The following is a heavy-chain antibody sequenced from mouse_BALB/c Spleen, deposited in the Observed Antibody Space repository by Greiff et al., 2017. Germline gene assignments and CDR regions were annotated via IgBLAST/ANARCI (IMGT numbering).Heavy chain of an antibody. D-gene: IGHD1-1*01. Sequence: DVHLVESGGGLVKPGGSLKLSCAASGFTFSSYAMSWVRQTPEKRLEWVATISSGGSYTYYPDSVKGRFTISRDNAKNTLYLQMSSLRSEDTAMYYCASYGSGAYWGQGTLVTVSA. CDR3: ASYGSGAY. CDR1: GFTFSSYA. CDR2: ISSGGSYT. V-gene: IGHV5-9-3*01. J-gene: IGHJ3*01.